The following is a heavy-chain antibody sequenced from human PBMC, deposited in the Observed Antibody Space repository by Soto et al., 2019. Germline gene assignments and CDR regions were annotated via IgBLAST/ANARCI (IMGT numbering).Heavy chain of an antibody. Sequence: GGSLRLFCAASGFTFSSFWMTWVRQAPGKGLEWVANIKQDGSEKYSVDSVKGRFTISRDNARNSLFLEMKSLRSEDTAVYSCVRDRSGSYLEGFDYWGQGTLVTVSS. CDR1: GFTFSSFW. D-gene: IGHD1-26*01. CDR2: IKQDGSEK. CDR3: VRDRSGSYLEGFDY. J-gene: IGHJ4*02. V-gene: IGHV3-7*01.